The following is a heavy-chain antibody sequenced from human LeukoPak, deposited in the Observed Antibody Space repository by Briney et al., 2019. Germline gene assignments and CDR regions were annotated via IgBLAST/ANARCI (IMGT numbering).Heavy chain of an antibody. CDR2: INPSGGST. D-gene: IGHD3-10*01. CDR1: GYTFTSYY. V-gene: IGHV1-46*01. Sequence: ASVKVSCKASGYTFTSYYMHWVRQAPGQGLEWMGIINPSGGSTSYAQKFQGRVTMTRDTSTSTVYMELSSLRSEDTAVYYCAGDHEYYYGSGSYYPGGCDYWGQGTLVTVSS. CDR3: AGDHEYYYGSGSYYPGGCDY. J-gene: IGHJ4*02.